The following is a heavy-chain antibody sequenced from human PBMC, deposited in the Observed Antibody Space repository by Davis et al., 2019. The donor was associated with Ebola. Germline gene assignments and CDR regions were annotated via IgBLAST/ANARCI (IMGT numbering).Heavy chain of an antibody. CDR2: MNTNSGNT. J-gene: IGHJ6*02. V-gene: IGHV1-8*02. D-gene: IGHD3-3*01. Sequence: ASVKVSCKASGGTFSSYAINWVRQATGQGLEWMGWMNTNSGNTGYAQKFQGRVTMTRNTSISTAYMELSSLRSEDTAVYYCARGMGAFWSGYSTKKRYYYYGMDVWGQGTTVTVSS. CDR3: ARGMGAFWSGYSTKKRYYYYGMDV. CDR1: GGTFSSYA.